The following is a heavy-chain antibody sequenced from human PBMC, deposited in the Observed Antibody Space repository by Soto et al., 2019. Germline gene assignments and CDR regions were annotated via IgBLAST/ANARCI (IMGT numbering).Heavy chain of an antibody. D-gene: IGHD2-2*01. V-gene: IGHV4-31*03. J-gene: IGHJ4*02. Sequence: SSETLSLTCTVSGGSISSGGYYWSWIRQHPGKGLEWIGNIYYSGSAYYNPSLKSRVTISVDTSKNQFSLKLSSVTAADTAVYYCARKYCSSTTCYEHFDYWGQGTLVTVSS. CDR3: ARKYCSSTTCYEHFDY. CDR1: GGSISSGGYY. CDR2: IYYSGSA.